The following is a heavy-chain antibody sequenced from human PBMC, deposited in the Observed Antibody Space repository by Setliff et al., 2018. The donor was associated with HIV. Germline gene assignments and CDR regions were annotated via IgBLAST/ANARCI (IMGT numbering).Heavy chain of an antibody. CDR2: INPSGGST. V-gene: IGHV1-46*01. Sequence: ASVKVSCKASGYTFTSYYMHWVRQAPGQGLEWMGIINPSGGSTSYAQKFQGRVTMTRDTSTSTVYVELSSLRSEDTAVYYCARVAGYCSSTSCSKPYDHWGQGTLVTVSS. CDR3: ARVAGYCSSTSCSKPYDH. CDR1: GYTFTSYY. D-gene: IGHD2-2*01. J-gene: IGHJ5*02.